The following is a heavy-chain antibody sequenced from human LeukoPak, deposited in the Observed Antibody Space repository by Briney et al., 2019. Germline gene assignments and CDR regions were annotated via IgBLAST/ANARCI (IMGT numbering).Heavy chain of an antibody. J-gene: IGHJ4*02. Sequence: GGSLRLSCAASGFTFSSYAMHWVRQAPGKGLEWVAVISYDGSNKYYADSVKGRFTISRDNSKNTLYLQMNSLRAEDTAVYYCARAGVLEWLSNFDCWGQGTLVTVSS. V-gene: IGHV3-30*04. CDR1: GFTFSSYA. CDR2: ISYDGSNK. CDR3: ARAGVLEWLSNFDC. D-gene: IGHD3-3*01.